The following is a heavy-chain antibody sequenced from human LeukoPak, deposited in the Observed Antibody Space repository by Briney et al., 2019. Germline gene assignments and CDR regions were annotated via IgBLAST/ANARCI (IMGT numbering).Heavy chain of an antibody. V-gene: IGHV3-23*01. CDR2: ISGSGGST. CDR3: AKHTDFDWFYRGWYFDY. Sequence: GGSLRLSCAASGFTFSSYAMSWVRQAPGKGLEWVSAISGSGGSTYYADSVKGGFTISRDNSKNTLYLQMNSLRAEDTAVYYCAKHTDFDWFYRGWYFDYWGQGTLVTVSS. CDR1: GFTFSSYA. J-gene: IGHJ4*02. D-gene: IGHD3-9*01.